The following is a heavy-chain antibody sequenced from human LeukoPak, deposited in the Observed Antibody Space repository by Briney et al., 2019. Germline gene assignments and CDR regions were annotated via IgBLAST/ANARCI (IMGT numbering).Heavy chain of an antibody. Sequence: GRSLRLSCAASGFTFSNYRMHWVRQAPGKGLEWVAVISYDGAYKSYADSVKGRFTISRDNAKNSLYLQMNSLRAEDTAVYYCAREGVYCSGGSCYPSFDYWGQGTLVTVSS. CDR3: AREGVYCSGGSCYPSFDY. D-gene: IGHD2-15*01. CDR1: GFTFSNYR. J-gene: IGHJ4*02. V-gene: IGHV3-30*03. CDR2: ISYDGAYK.